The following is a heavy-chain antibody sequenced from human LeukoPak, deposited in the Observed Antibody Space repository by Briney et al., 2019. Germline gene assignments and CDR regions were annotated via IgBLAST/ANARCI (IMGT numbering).Heavy chain of an antibody. Sequence: ASVKVSCKASGYTFTSYGISWVRQAPGQGLEWMGWISAYNGNTNYAQQLQGRVTMTTDTSTSTAYMEVRSLRADDTAMYYCARGQGGDGSSTYCVMADDWGQGTLVTVSS. D-gene: IGHD2-2*01. CDR2: ISAYNGNT. CDR3: ARGQGGDGSSTYCVMADD. J-gene: IGHJ4*02. V-gene: IGHV1-18*01. CDR1: GYTFTSYG.